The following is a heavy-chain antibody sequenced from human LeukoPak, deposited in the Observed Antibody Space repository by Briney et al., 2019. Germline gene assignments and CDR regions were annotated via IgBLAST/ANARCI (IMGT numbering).Heavy chain of an antibody. V-gene: IGHV3-23*01. CDR1: GFSFSDYL. CDR3: AIMHGYYDGSGFWVQ. Sequence: PGGSLRLSCAASGFSFSDYLMDWVRQTPGKGLEWVSFISPSGDRTSNADSVEGRFTISRDNTRNTLYLQMNSLRDEDTGVYYCAIMHGYYDGSGFWVQWGQGTLVTVSS. J-gene: IGHJ4*02. CDR2: ISPSGDRT. D-gene: IGHD3-22*01.